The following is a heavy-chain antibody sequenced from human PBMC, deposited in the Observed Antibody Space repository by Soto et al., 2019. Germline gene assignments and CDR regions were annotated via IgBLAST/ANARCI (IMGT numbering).Heavy chain of an antibody. J-gene: IGHJ4*02. Sequence: QVQLVESGGGVVQPGRSLRLSCAASGFTFSSYAMHWVRQAPGKGLEWVAVISYDGSNKYYADSVKGRFTISRDNSKNTLYLQMNSLRAEDTAVYYCARDSSHYDSSGYFDYWGQGTLVTVSS. V-gene: IGHV3-30-3*01. D-gene: IGHD3-22*01. CDR3: ARDSSHYDSSGYFDY. CDR2: ISYDGSNK. CDR1: GFTFSSYA.